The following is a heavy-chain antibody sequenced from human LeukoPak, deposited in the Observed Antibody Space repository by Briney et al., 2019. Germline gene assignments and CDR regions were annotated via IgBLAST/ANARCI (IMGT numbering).Heavy chain of an antibody. J-gene: IGHJ4*02. CDR1: GGTFSSYA. CDR3: AGGGRPPRTHFDY. D-gene: IGHD3-16*01. Sequence: SVKVSCKASGGTFSSYAISWVRQAPGQGLEWMGGIIPIFGAANYAQKFQGRVTITTDESTSTAYMELSSLRSEDTAVYYCAGGGRPPRTHFDYWGQGTLVTVSS. V-gene: IGHV1-69*05. CDR2: IIPIFGAA.